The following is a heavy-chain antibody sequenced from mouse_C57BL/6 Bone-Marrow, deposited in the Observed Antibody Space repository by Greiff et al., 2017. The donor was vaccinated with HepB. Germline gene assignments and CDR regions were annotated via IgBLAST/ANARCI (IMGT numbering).Heavy chain of an antibody. V-gene: IGHV1-64*01. J-gene: IGHJ4*01. Sequence: QVQLQQPGAELVKPGASVKLSCKASGYTFTSYWMHWVKQRPGQGLEWIGMIYPNSGSTNYNEKFKSKATLTVDKSSSTAYMKLSSLTSEDSAVYYCARSYYYYAMDYWGQGTSVTVSS. CDR3: ARSYYYYAMDY. CDR1: GYTFTSYW. CDR2: IYPNSGST.